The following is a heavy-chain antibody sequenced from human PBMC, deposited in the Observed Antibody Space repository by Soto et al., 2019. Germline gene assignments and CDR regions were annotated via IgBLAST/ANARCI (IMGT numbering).Heavy chain of an antibody. Sequence: EVQLLESGGGLVQPWGSLRISCATAGFMFGSYAMNWVRQAPGKGLEWVSVISGGGSTTNYADSVRGRFTTSRDSSTDTVYLQMYSLRVEDTAVYYCAKARKYSSPYDSWGQGTLVTVSS. D-gene: IGHD6-19*01. CDR1: GFMFGSYA. CDR2: ISGGGSTT. V-gene: IGHV3-23*01. J-gene: IGHJ5*01. CDR3: AKARKYSSPYDS.